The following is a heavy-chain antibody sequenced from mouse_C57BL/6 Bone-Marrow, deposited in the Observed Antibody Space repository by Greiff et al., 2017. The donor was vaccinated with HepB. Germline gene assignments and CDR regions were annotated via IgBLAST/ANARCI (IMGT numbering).Heavy chain of an antibody. Sequence: EVMLVESGGGLVKPGGSLKLSCAASGFTFSSYTMSWVRQTPEKRLEWVATISGGGGNTYYPDSVKGRFTISRDNAKNTLYLQISSLRSEDTALYYCARQGVRPFAYWGQGTLVTVSA. D-gene: IGHD1-2*01. CDR3: ARQGVRPFAY. V-gene: IGHV5-9*01. J-gene: IGHJ3*01. CDR1: GFTFSSYT. CDR2: ISGGGGNT.